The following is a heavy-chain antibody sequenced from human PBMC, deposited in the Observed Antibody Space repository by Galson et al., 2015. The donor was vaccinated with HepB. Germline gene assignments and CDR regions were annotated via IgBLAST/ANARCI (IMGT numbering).Heavy chain of an antibody. CDR3: ARRTPNTYDSSGYYDRYYYYGMDV. Sequence: TLSLTCTVSGGSISSGGYYWSWIRQHPGKGLEWIGYIYYSGSTYYNPSLKSRVTISVDTSKNQFSLKLSSVTAADTAVYYCARRTPNTYDSSGYYDRYYYYGMDVWGQGTTVTVSS. CDR2: IYYSGST. CDR1: GGSISSGGYY. D-gene: IGHD3-22*01. J-gene: IGHJ6*02. V-gene: IGHV4-31*03.